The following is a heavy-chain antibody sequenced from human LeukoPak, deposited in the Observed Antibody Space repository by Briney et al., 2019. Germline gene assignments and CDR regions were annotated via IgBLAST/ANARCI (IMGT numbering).Heavy chain of an antibody. CDR2: INWNGGST. CDR3: VRVPLYSSSYYFDC. CDR1: GFTFDDYG. J-gene: IGHJ4*02. V-gene: IGHV3-20*04. D-gene: IGHD5-18*01. Sequence: PGGSLRLSCAASGFTFDDYGMSWVRQAPGKGLEWVSGINWNGGSTGYADSVKGRFTISRDNAKNSLYLQMNSLRAEDTAVYYCVRVPLYSSSYYFDCWGQGTLVTVSS.